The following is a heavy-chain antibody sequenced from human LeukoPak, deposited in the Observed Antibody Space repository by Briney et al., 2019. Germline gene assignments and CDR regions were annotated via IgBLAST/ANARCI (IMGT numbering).Heavy chain of an antibody. J-gene: IGHJ4*02. CDR2: IYNSGST. CDR1: GPSISSNNYY. CDR3: ARDRSSYFDY. V-gene: IGHV4-39*01. D-gene: IGHD1-14*01. Sequence: KASETLSLTCTVSGPSISSNNYYWGWIRQPPGKGLEWTGSIYNSGSTYYNPSLKSRVTISVDTSKNQFALKLSSVTAADTAVYYCARDRSSYFDYWGQGTLVTVSS.